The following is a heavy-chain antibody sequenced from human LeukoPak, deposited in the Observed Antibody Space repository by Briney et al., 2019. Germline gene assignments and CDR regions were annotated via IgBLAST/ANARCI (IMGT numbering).Heavy chain of an antibody. V-gene: IGHV4-4*07. CDR3: ARGPENYGDYVRYFDY. J-gene: IGHJ4*02. CDR1: GGSISSYY. CDR2: IYTSGST. Sequence: SETLSLTCTVSGGSISSYYWSWIRQPAGKGLEWIGRIYTSGSTNYNPSLKSRVTMSVDTSKNQFSLKLSSVTAADTAVYYCARGPENYGDYVRYFDYWGQGTLVTVSS. D-gene: IGHD4-17*01.